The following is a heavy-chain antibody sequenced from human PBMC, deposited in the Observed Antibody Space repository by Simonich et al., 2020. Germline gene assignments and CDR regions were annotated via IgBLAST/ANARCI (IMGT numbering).Heavy chain of an antibody. D-gene: IGHD3-9*01. J-gene: IGHJ3*02. CDR3: ACLGTGDAFDI. V-gene: IGHV3-7*01. Sequence: EVQLVESGGGLVEPGGSLRLSCAASGFTFSSYWMSWVRQAPGKGLGWVANIKQDGSEKYYVGSGKGRFTISRDNAKNSLYLQMNSLRAEDTAVYYCACLGTGDAFDIWGQGTMVTVSS. CDR2: IKQDGSEK. CDR1: GFTFSSYW.